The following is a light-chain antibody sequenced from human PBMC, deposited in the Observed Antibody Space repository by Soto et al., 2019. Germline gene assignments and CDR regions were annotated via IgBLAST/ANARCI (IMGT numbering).Light chain of an antibody. CDR1: GSNIGVGYD. J-gene: IGLJ2*01. Sequence: QPVLTQPPSVSGAPGQRVTISCTGTGSNIGVGYDIHWYQQFPGTAPKLLIYANTHRPSGVPDRFSGFKSGTSASLAISGLQAEDEADYYCQSFDSSLSGFVAFGGGTKLTVL. V-gene: IGLV1-40*01. CDR3: QSFDSSLSGFVA. CDR2: ANT.